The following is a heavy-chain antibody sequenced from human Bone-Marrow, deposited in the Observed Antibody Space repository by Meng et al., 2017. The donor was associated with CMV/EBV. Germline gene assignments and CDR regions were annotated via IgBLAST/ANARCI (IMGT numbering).Heavy chain of an antibody. J-gene: IGHJ6*02. CDR2: INHTGRT. CDR3: ATRIAAAGSVSVDV. D-gene: IGHD6-13*01. Sequence: GSLRLSCAVYGGSFSGYYWSWIRQPPEKGLEWIGEINHTGRTKCNPPLKSRVTISVDTSKNQFSLKLSSVTAADTAVYYCATRIAAAGSVSVDVWGQGTTVTVSS. V-gene: IGHV4-34*01. CDR1: GGSFSGYY.